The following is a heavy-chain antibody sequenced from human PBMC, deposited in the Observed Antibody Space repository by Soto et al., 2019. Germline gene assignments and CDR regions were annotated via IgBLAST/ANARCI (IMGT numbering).Heavy chain of an antibody. J-gene: IGHJ4*02. Sequence: EVQLVESGGGLVQPGGSLRLSCAASGFTFSTYWMTWVRQPPGKGLEWVANMDKDGSETYYVDSVRGRFTVSRDNAKNLLYLQVNSLRVEDTAVYYCVCGGNFFIYWGQGTLVTVSP. CDR1: GFTFSTYW. CDR3: VCGGNFFIY. V-gene: IGHV3-7*01. CDR2: MDKDGSET. D-gene: IGHD3-16*01.